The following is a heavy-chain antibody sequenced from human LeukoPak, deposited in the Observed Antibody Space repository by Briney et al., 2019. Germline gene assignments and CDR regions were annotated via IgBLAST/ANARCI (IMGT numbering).Heavy chain of an antibody. CDR1: GGSFSGYY. CDR2: INHSEST. D-gene: IGHD6-19*01. Sequence: SETLSLTCAVYGGSFSGYYWSWIRQPPGKGLEWIGEINHSESTNYNPSLKSRVTISVDTSKNQFSLKLSSVPAADTAVYYCARVVAVAGTVSYFDYWGQGTLVTVSS. J-gene: IGHJ4*02. CDR3: ARVVAVAGTVSYFDY. V-gene: IGHV4-34*01.